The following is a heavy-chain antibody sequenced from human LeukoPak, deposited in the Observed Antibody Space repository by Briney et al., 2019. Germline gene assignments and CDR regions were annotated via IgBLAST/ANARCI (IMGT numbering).Heavy chain of an antibody. CDR2: VNPTGGKT. D-gene: IGHD3-22*01. Sequence: ASLKVSCKASGYTFTSYTSYDINGVRQASGQGVEWRGWVNPTGGKTGYAQMFQGRVTMTWDTSLNTVYMELSGLTSEDPAVYYCARGFYDSSGYSHDAFDVWGQGSMVTVSS. J-gene: IGHJ3*01. CDR1: GYTFTSYTSYD. CDR3: ARGFYDSSGYSHDAFDV. V-gene: IGHV1-8*01.